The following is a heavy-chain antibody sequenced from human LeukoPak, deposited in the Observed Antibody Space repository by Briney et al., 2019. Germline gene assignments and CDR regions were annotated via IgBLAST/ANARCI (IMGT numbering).Heavy chain of an antibody. V-gene: IGHV4-31*03. CDR1: GGSISSGGYY. CDR3: ARGVVVTAVANQWFDP. CDR2: IYYSGST. J-gene: IGHJ5*02. D-gene: IGHD2-2*01. Sequence: KPSETLSLTCTVSGGSISSGGYYWSWIRQHPGKGLEWIGYIYYSGSTYYNPSLKSRVTISVDTSKNQFSLKLSSVTAADTAVYYCARGVVVTAVANQWFDPWGQGTLVTVSS.